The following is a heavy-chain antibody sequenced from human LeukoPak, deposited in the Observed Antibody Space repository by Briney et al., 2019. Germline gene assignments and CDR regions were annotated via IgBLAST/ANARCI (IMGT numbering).Heavy chain of an antibody. V-gene: IGHV3-30*02. D-gene: IGHD3-10*01. J-gene: IGHJ4*02. CDR2: IRYDGSNK. CDR1: GFTFSSYG. Sequence: PGGSLRLSCAASGFTFSSYGMHWVRQAPGKGLEWVAFIRYDGSNKYYADSVKGRFTISRDNSKNTLYLQMNSLRAEDTAVYYCAKDRDYYGSGKEGFFDYWGQGTLVTVSS. CDR3: AKDRDYYGSGKEGFFDY.